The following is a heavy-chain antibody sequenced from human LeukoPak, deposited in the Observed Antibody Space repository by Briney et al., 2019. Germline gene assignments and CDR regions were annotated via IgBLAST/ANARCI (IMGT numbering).Heavy chain of an antibody. V-gene: IGHV1-2*02. J-gene: IGHJ4*02. CDR1: GYTFTSNY. CDR2: INPNSGGT. D-gene: IGHD2-2*01. CDR3: ARGSDIVVVPAAMGIDY. Sequence: ASVKVSCKAFGYTFTSNYMHWVRQAPGQGLEWMGWINPNSGGTNYAQKFQGRVTMTRDTSISTAYVELSRLRSDDTAVYYCARGSDIVVVPAAMGIDYWGQGTLVTVSS.